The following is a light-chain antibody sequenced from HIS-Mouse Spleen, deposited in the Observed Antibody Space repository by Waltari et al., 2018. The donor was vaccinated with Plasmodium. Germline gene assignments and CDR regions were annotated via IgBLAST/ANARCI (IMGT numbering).Light chain of an antibody. CDR3: AAWDDSLNGVV. V-gene: IGLV1-44*01. CDR2: SNN. CDR1: SSNIGSNT. Sequence: QSVLTQPPSASGTPGQRVTISCSGSSSNIGSNTVNWYQQPPGTAPKLLTYSNNQRPSAVPDRFSGAKSGTSASLAISGLQSEDEADYYCAAWDDSLNGVVFGGGTKLTVL. J-gene: IGLJ2*01.